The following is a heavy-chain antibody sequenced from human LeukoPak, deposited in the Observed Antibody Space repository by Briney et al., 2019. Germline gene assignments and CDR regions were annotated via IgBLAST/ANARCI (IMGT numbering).Heavy chain of an antibody. D-gene: IGHD3-22*01. J-gene: IGHJ4*02. CDR2: IIPILNIT. CDR1: RGTFSKYA. V-gene: IGHV1-69*04. CDR3: ARDDDRAREIDY. Sequence: AVKVSCKASRGTFSKYAISCVRQAPGQGLEWMGRIIPILNITHYAQKSKGRVTIAEDKSTSTAYMELSSLRSEDTAVYYCARDDDRAREIDYWGQGTLVTVSS.